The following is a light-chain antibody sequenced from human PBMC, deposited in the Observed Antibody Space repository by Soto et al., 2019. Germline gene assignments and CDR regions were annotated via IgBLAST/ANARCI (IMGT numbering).Light chain of an antibody. J-gene: IGLJ1*01. CDR3: SSYTTYLTHV. Sequence: QSALIQPASVSGSPGQSITISCTGTNSDVGAYNYVSWYQQHPGKAPKLMIYDVSHRPSGVSDRFSGSKSGNTASLTISGLQAEDEADYYCSSYTTYLTHVFGTGTKLTVL. CDR2: DVS. V-gene: IGLV2-14*03. CDR1: NSDVGAYNY.